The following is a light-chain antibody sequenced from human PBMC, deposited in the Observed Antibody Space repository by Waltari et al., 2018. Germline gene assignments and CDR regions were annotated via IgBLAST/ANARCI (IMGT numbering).Light chain of an antibody. Sequence: QSALTQPASVSGSPGQSLTISCTGTRRDVGGFDFVSWYQQSPGKAPKLIIYGGSDRPSGVSNRFSGSKSGNTASLTISGLQTEDEADYYCSSYTSTTTPYNVFGSGTKVTVL. CDR1: RRDVGGFDF. CDR3: SSYTSTTTPYNV. V-gene: IGLV2-14*03. CDR2: GGS. J-gene: IGLJ6*01.